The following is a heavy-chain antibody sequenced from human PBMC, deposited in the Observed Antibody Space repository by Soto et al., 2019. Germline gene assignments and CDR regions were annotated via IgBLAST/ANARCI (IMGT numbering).Heavy chain of an antibody. CDR3: ATVRSWSALDY. D-gene: IGHD1-26*01. CDR1: GDTFTNYD. CDR2: MNPNSGNT. V-gene: IGHV1-8*01. J-gene: IGHJ4*02. Sequence: QVQLVQSGAEVKKPGASVKVSCKVSGDTFTNYDINWVRQATGQGLEWMGWMNPNSGNTGHALKFQGRVTMNRNTSISTAYMELSSLRSEDTAVYYCATVRSWSALDYWGQGTLVAVSS.